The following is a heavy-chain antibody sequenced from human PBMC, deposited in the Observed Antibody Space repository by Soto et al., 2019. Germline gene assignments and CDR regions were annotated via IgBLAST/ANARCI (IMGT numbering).Heavy chain of an antibody. CDR2: IYHSGST. J-gene: IGHJ5*02. CDR3: ARVPSP. Sequence: SETLSLAYTISGGSIISSSYYWGWIRQPPGKGLEWIGYIYHSGSTYYNPSLKSRVTISVDRSKNQFSLKLSSVTAADTAVYYCARVPSPWGQGTLVT. V-gene: IGHV4-39*07. CDR1: GGSIISSSYY.